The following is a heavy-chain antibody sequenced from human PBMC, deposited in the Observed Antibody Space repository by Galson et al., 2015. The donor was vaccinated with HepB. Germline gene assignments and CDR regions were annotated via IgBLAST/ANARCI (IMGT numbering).Heavy chain of an antibody. V-gene: IGHV2-5*01. Sequence: PALVKPTQTLTLPCTLSGFSLRSTGVGVGWIRQPPGKALEWLALIYWNDDKRYSPSLKSRLTIIKDTPKNQVVLTMTNMDPVDTATYYCARSRGGEFDFWGQGTLVTVSS. CDR3: ARSRGGEFDF. D-gene: IGHD7-27*01. CDR1: GFSLRSTGVG. CDR2: IYWNDDK. J-gene: IGHJ4*02.